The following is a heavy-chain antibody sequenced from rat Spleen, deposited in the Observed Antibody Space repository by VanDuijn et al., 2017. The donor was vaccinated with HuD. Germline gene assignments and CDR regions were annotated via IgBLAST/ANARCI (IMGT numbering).Heavy chain of an antibody. CDR1: GFNFNDYW. J-gene: IGHJ2*01. Sequence: EVKLVESGGGLVQPGRSLKLSCAASGFNFNDYWMGWIRQAPGKGPEWIASITHGGNTISYPDSVKGRFTISRDDAQSTLYLQMNSLRSDDTATYYCARPGVQLRFDYWGQGVMVTVSS. V-gene: IGHV5-31*01. D-gene: IGHD1-5*01. CDR2: ITHGGNTI. CDR3: ARPGVQLRFDY.